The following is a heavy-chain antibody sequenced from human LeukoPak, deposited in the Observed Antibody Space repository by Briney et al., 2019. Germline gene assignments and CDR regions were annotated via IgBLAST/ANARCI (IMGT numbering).Heavy chain of an antibody. CDR1: GGSISSYY. Sequence: KPSETLSLTCTVSGGSISSYYWSWIRQPAGKGLEWIGYIYYSGSTNYNLSLKSRVTMSVDTSKNQFSLKLSSVTAADTAVYYCASNRDLREFDYWGQGTLVTVSS. D-gene: IGHD2/OR15-2a*01. CDR3: ASNRDLREFDY. CDR2: IYYSGST. J-gene: IGHJ4*02. V-gene: IGHV4-59*01.